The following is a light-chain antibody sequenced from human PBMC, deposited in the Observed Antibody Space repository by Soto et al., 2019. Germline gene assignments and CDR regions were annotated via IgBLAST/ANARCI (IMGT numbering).Light chain of an antibody. CDR3: QQYYSYPYT. Sequence: AIRMTQSPSSFSASTGDRVTITCRASQGISSYLAWYQQKPGQAPKLLIYAASTLQSGVPSRFSGSGSGTDFTLTISCLQSEDFATYYCQQYYSYPYTVGQGTKLESK. CDR1: QGISSY. V-gene: IGKV1-8*01. CDR2: AAS. J-gene: IGKJ2*01.